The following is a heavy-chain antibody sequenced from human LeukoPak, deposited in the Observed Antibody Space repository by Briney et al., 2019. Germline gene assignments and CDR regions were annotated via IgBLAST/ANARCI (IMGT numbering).Heavy chain of an antibody. CDR1: GYTFTSYD. Sequence: ASVKVSCKTSGYTFTSYDINWVRQATGQGLEWMGWMNPNSGNRGYAQKFQGRVTMTRNTDINTAYMELSSLRSEDTAVYYCARDSTVVTRAFDIWGQGTMVTVSS. J-gene: IGHJ3*02. CDR2: MNPNSGNR. CDR3: ARDSTVVTRAFDI. V-gene: IGHV1-8*01. D-gene: IGHD4-23*01.